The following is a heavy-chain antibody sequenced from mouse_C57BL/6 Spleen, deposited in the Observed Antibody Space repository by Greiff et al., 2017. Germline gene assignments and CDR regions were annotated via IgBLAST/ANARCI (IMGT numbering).Heavy chain of an antibody. CDR1: GYTFTSYW. CDR2: IDPSDSYT. CDR3: ASHHYYGSSSYYFDY. V-gene: IGHV1-50*01. Sequence: QVQLQQSGAELVKPGASVKLSCKASGYTFTSYWMQWVKQRPGQGLEWIGEIDPSDSYTNYNQKFKGKATLTVDTSSSTAYMQLSSLTSEDSAVYYCASHHYYGSSSYYFDYWGQGTTLTVSS. D-gene: IGHD1-1*01. J-gene: IGHJ2*01.